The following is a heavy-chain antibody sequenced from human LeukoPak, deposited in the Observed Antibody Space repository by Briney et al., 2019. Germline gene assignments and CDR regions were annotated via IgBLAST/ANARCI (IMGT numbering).Heavy chain of an antibody. D-gene: IGHD6-13*01. CDR3: ARDSSPAYYYYYMDV. CDR1: GGSISSFH. V-gene: IGHV4-4*07. CDR2: IYNSGST. J-gene: IGHJ6*03. Sequence: SETLSLTCTVSGGSISSFHWSWIRQPAGKGLEWIGRIYNSGSTNYNPSLKSRVTMSLDTSRNHFSLKLSSVTAADTAVYYCARDSSPAYYYYYMDVWGKGTTVTVSS.